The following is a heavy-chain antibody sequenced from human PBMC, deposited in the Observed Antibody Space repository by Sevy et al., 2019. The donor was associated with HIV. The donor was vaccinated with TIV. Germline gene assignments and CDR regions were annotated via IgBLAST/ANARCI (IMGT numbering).Heavy chain of an antibody. CDR1: GFTFSSYA. D-gene: IGHD3-16*01. V-gene: IGHV3-30*04. J-gene: IGHJ4*02. CDR3: AKAPGAVMEAGPYHFDY. Sequence: GGSLRLSCAASGFTFSSYAMHWVRQAPGKGLEWVAIISYDGNNKYYANSVKGRFTISRDNSKNTLYLQMNSQRAEDTAVYYCAKAPGAVMEAGPYHFDYWGQGTLVTVSS. CDR2: ISYDGNNK.